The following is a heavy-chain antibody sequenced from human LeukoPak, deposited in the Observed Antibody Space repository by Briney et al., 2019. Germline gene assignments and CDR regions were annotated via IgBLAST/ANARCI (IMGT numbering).Heavy chain of an antibody. CDR2: ISVSGDAT. CDR1: GFTLSRNA. V-gene: IGHV3-23*01. J-gene: IGHJ4*02. Sequence: PGGSLRLSCAVSGFTLSRNAMTWVRQAPGKGLQWISSISVSGDATDYADSVKGRFTIYRDISKNTLYLQMNSLRVDDTAVYYCATGSGYYYDHWGQGTLVTVSS. CDR3: ATGSGYYYDH. D-gene: IGHD3-22*01.